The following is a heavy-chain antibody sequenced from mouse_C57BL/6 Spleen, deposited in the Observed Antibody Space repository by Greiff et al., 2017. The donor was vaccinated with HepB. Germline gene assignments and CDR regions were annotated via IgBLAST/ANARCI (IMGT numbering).Heavy chain of an antibody. D-gene: IGHD2-3*01. Sequence: EVNVVESGGDLVKPGGSLKLSCAASGFTFSSYGMSWVRQTPDKRLEWVATISSGGSYTYYPDSVKGRFTISRDNAKNTLYLQMSSLKSEDTAMYHCARQGIYDGGYFDVWGTGTTVTVSS. CDR2: ISSGGSYT. V-gene: IGHV5-6*01. CDR1: GFTFSSYG. J-gene: IGHJ1*03. CDR3: ARQGIYDGGYFDV.